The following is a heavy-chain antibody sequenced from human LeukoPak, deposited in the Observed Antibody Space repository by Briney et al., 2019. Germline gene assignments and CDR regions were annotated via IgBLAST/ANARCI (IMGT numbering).Heavy chain of an antibody. CDR3: AKDPNGDYVGAFDT. CDR2: IGITSEYI. Sequence: GGSLRLSCAASGFTITAYATSWVRQSPGKGLEWVSGIGITSEYIHYADSVKGRFTISRENSKNTVYLEMSSLRAEDAAVYYCAKDPNGDYVGAFDTWGQGTMVIVSS. J-gene: IGHJ3*02. D-gene: IGHD4-17*01. V-gene: IGHV3-23*01. CDR1: GFTITAYA.